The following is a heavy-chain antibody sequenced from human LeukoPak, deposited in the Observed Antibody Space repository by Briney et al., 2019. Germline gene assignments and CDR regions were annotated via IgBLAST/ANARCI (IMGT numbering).Heavy chain of an antibody. CDR2: INEEGSQK. V-gene: IGHV3-7*01. CDR3: ATYSSLNRREFQY. Sequence: PGGSLRLSCAASGFTFSDYWMTWVRQAPGKGLEWVANINEEGSQKYYVDPVKGRFTLSRDNAWNSLSLQMNSLRAEDTAVYYCATYSSLNRREFQYWGQGTLLTVSS. J-gene: IGHJ1*01. CDR1: GFTFSDYW. D-gene: IGHD3-22*01.